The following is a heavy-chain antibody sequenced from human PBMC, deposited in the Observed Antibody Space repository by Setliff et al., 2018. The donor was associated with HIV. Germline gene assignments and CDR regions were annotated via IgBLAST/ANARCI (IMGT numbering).Heavy chain of an antibody. Sequence: GASVKVSCKASGGTFISHPINWVRQAPGQGLEWMGGIIPILGIANYAQKFQGRVTITADKSTSTAYMELSSLSSEDTAVYYCVTGEGLRFWGQGTLVTVSS. D-gene: IGHD2-15*01. CDR2: IIPILGIA. J-gene: IGHJ4*02. CDR3: VTGEGLRF. CDR1: GGTFISHP. V-gene: IGHV1-69*10.